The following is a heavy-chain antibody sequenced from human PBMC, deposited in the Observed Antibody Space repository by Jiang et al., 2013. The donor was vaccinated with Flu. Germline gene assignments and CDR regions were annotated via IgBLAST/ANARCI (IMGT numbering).Heavy chain of an antibody. CDR3: ARVNDSSGYYPDY. CDR2: IYYSGST. J-gene: IGHJ4*02. Sequence: SGPGLVKPSQTLSLTCTVSGGSISSGGYYWSWIRQHPGEGLEWIGYIYYSGSTYYNPSLKSRVTISVDTSKNQFSLKLSSVTAADTAVYYCARVNDSSGYYPDYWGQGTLVTVSS. CDR1: GGSISSGGYY. V-gene: IGHV4-31*03. D-gene: IGHD3-22*01.